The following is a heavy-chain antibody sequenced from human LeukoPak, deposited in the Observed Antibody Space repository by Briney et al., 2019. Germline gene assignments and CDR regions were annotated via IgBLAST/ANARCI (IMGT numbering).Heavy chain of an antibody. Sequence: TGGSLRLSCAASGFTFSNYGIHWVRQAPGKGLEWVAVISYDGSNKYYVDSVKGRFTISRDNSKNTLYLQMNSLRGEDTAVYYCAKESRIVATIDYWGRGTLVTVSS. CDR2: ISYDGSNK. CDR3: AKESRIVATIDY. CDR1: GFTFSNYG. D-gene: IGHD5-12*01. V-gene: IGHV3-30*18. J-gene: IGHJ4*02.